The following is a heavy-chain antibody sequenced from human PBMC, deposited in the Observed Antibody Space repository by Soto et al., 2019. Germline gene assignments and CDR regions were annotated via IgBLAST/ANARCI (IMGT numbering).Heavy chain of an antibody. Sequence: QVQLVQSGAEVKKPGSSVKVSCKASGGTFSSYAISWVRQAPGQGLEWMGGIIPIFGTANYAQKFQGRVTITADKSTSTAYMELSSLRSEDTAVYYCARDRDCSGGSCYHNWFDPWGLGTLVTVSS. J-gene: IGHJ5*02. CDR3: ARDRDCSGGSCYHNWFDP. V-gene: IGHV1-69*06. CDR2: IIPIFGTA. D-gene: IGHD2-15*01. CDR1: GGTFSSYA.